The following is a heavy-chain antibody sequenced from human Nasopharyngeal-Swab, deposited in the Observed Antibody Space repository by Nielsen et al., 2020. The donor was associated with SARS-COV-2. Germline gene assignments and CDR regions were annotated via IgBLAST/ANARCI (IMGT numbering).Heavy chain of an antibody. CDR3: ARDSPALGVAFDY. J-gene: IGHJ4*02. Sequence: GGSLRLSCVGSGLSFSRYAMHWVRQAPGKGLEWVAVISYDGSNKYYADSVKGRFTISRDNSKNTLYLQMNSLRAEDTAVYYCARDSPALGVAFDYWGQGTLVTVSS. V-gene: IGHV3-30*04. CDR1: GLSFSRYA. CDR2: ISYDGSNK.